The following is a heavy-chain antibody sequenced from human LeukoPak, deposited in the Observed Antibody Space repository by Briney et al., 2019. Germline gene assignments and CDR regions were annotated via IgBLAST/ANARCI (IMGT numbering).Heavy chain of an antibody. CDR2: ISSSGSTI. Sequence: GGSLRPSCAASGFTFSDYYMSWIRQAPGKGLEWVSYISSSGSTIYYADSVKGRFTISRDNAKNSLCLQMNSLRAGDTAVYYCARDCSTLSLAAAGFDYWGQGTLVTVSS. CDR3: ARDCSTLSLAAAGFDY. D-gene: IGHD6-13*01. J-gene: IGHJ4*02. CDR1: GFTFSDYY. V-gene: IGHV3-11*01.